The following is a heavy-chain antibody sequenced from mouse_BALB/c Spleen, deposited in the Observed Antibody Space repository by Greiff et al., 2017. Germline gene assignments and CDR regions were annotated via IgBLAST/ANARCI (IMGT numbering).Heavy chain of an antibody. Sequence: EVKLQESGPGLVKPSQSLSLTCSVTGYSITSGYYWNWIRQFPGNKLEWMGYISYDGSNNYNPSLKNRISITRDTSKNQFFLKLNSVTTEDTATYYCARTDGNYYYAMDYWGQGTSVTVSS. V-gene: IGHV3-6*02. J-gene: IGHJ4*01. CDR1: GYSITSGYY. CDR3: ARTDGNYYYAMDY. D-gene: IGHD2-1*01. CDR2: ISYDGSN.